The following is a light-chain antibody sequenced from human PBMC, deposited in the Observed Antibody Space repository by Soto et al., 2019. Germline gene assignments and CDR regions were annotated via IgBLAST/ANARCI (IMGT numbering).Light chain of an antibody. CDR1: QSVSGSN. J-gene: IGKJ1*01. CDR3: HQFDTSPWT. CDR2: GAS. Sequence: EIVLTQSPGTLSLSPGERATLSCRASQSVSGSNLAWYQQKPGQAPRLVIFGASTRAPGIPDRFTASGSGTDFTVTISRLEPEDFAVYYCHQFDTSPWTFGQGTKVEIK. V-gene: IGKV3-20*01.